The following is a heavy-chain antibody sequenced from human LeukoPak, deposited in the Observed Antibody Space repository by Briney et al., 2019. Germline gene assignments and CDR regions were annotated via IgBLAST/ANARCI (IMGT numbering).Heavy chain of an antibody. J-gene: IGHJ3*02. D-gene: IGHD3-3*01. CDR2: INAGNGNT. CDR1: GYTFTSYA. CDR3: ARYRVDFWSGYAFDI. V-gene: IGHV1-3*01. Sequence: GASVKVSCKASGYTFTSYAMHWVRQAPGQRLEWMGWINAGNGNTKYSQKFQGRVTITRDTSASTAYMELSSLRSDDTAVYYCARYRVDFWSGYAFDIWGQGTMVTVSS.